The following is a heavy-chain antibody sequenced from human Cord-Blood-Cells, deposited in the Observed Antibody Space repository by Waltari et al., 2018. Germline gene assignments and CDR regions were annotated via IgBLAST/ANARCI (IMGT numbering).Heavy chain of an antibody. CDR1: GFTFSTSW. J-gene: IGHJ6*03. CDR2: INSDGSST. Sequence: EVQLVESGGGVVQPGGSLRLSCAASGFTFSTSWMHWVRQAPGKGLVWVSRINSDGSSTSYADSVKGRFTISRDNAKNTLYLQMNSLRAEDTAVYYCARGNWGISYYMDVWGKGTTVTVSS. CDR3: ARGNWGISYYMDV. D-gene: IGHD7-27*01. V-gene: IGHV3-74*01.